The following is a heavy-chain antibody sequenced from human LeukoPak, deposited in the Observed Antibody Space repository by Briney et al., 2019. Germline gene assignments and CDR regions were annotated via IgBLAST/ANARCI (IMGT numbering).Heavy chain of an antibody. CDR1: GGSISTYY. V-gene: IGHV4-59*08. CDR2: IHYSEST. D-gene: IGHD1-1*01. CDR3: ARHLAGGARRAFDM. J-gene: IGHJ3*02. Sequence: PSETLSLTCTVSGGSISTYYWSWIRQPPGKGLEWIGYIHYSESTNYNPSLKSRVTISVDTSKNQFSLNLSSVTAADTAVYFGARHLAGGARRAFDMCGQGTMVTVSS.